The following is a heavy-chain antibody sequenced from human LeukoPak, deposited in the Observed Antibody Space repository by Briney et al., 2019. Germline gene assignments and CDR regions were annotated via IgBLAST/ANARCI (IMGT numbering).Heavy chain of an antibody. CDR3: ARAKGVYDYVWGSYRYIYYFDY. J-gene: IGHJ4*02. CDR2: IYYSGST. V-gene: IGHV4-59*01. Sequence: PSETLSLTCTVSGGSISSYYWGWIRQPPGKGLEWIGYIYYSGSTDYNPSLKSRVTISVDTSKNQFSLKLSSVTAADTAVYYCARAKGVYDYVWGSYRYIYYFDYWGQGTLVTVSS. CDR1: GGSISSYY. D-gene: IGHD3-16*02.